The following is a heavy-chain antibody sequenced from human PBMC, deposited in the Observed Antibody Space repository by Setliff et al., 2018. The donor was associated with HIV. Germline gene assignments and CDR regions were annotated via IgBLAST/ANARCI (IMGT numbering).Heavy chain of an antibody. CDR1: GYSINNIHY. D-gene: IGHD3-10*02. J-gene: IGHJ4*02. Sequence: PSETLSLTCDVSGYSINNIHYWGWIRQPPEKGLECLGNIYDGGTTYHNPSLKGRVTISIDTSKAQFSLKLISVTAADTAVYYCVRRDVSFLFGQFDSWGQGILVTVSS. V-gene: IGHV4-38-2*01. CDR2: IYDGGTT. CDR3: VRRDVSFLFGQFDS.